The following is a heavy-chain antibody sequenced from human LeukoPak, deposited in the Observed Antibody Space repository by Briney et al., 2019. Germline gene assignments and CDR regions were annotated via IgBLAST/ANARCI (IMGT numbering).Heavy chain of an antibody. Sequence: SETLSLTCTVSGGSISSSSYYWGWIRQPPGKGLEWIGSIYYSGSTYYNPSLKSRVTISVDASKNQSSLKLSSVTAADTAVYYCARRIFSNYGVSGASFDYWGQGTLVTVSS. V-gene: IGHV4-39*01. J-gene: IGHJ4*02. CDR2: IYYSGST. CDR1: GGSISSSSYY. D-gene: IGHD4-11*01. CDR3: ARRIFSNYGVSGASFDY.